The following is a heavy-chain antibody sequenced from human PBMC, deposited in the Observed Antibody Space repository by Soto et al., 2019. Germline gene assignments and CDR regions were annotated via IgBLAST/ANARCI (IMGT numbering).Heavy chain of an antibody. J-gene: IGHJ3*02. CDR1: GFTFSSYA. CDR3: AKDTPVLLWFGEFGAAFDI. V-gene: IGHV3-23*01. CDR2: ISGSGGST. Sequence: EVQLWESGGGLVQPGRSLRLSCAASGFTFSSYAMSWVRQAPGKGLEWVSAISGSGGSTYYADSVKGRFTISRDNSKNTLYLQMNSLRAEDTAVYYCAKDTPVLLWFGEFGAAFDIWGQGTMVTVSS. D-gene: IGHD3-10*01.